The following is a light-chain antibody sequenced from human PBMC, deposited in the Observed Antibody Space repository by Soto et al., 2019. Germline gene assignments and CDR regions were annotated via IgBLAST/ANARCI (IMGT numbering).Light chain of an antibody. CDR1: RIIGHNY. V-gene: IGKV3-20*01. CDR3: QKFGISPWT. CDR2: ATS. Sequence: DNVLTQSPDTLSVSPGDRATLSCRASRIIGHNYLAWYQQKPGQAPRLLIYATSTRATGIPDRFSGSGSVTDFTLTISRLEPEDFAVYYCQKFGISPWTFGQGTKVEIK. J-gene: IGKJ1*01.